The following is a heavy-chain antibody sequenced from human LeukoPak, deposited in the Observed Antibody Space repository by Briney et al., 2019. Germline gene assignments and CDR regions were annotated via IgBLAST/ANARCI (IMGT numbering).Heavy chain of an antibody. D-gene: IGHD6-19*01. CDR2: IREDGSEK. V-gene: IGHV3-7*01. J-gene: IGHJ4*02. CDR3: ARYSSGRYYFDY. Sequence: GGSLRLSCAASGFTFSNYWMSWVRQAPGKGLEWVANIREDGSEKYYVDSVKGRFTISRDNAKNSLYLQMNSLRAEDTAVYYCARYSSGRYYFDYWGQGTLVTVSS. CDR1: GFTFSNYW.